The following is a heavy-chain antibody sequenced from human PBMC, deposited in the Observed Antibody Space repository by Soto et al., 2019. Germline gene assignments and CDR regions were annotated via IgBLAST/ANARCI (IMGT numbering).Heavy chain of an antibody. J-gene: IGHJ1*01. V-gene: IGHV1-46*01. CDR1: GYIFTAYS. CDR2: VNPSGGST. CDR3: AREENCSDGICYSEYFQR. Sequence: QVQLVQSGAEVKKPGASVKVSCKASGYIFTAYSMHWVRQAPGQGLEWMGVVNPSGGSTNYVQKCQGRISMTRDTSTSTVYMDLSSLTSEDTAVYYCAREENCSDGICYSEYFQRWGQGTLVSVSS. D-gene: IGHD2-15*01.